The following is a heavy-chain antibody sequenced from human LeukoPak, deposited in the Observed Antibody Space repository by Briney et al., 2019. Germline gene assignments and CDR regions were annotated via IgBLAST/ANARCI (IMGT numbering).Heavy chain of an antibody. J-gene: IGHJ4*02. CDR2: INPSGGST. Sequence: ASVKVSCKASGYTFTSYYMHWVRQAPGQGLEWMGIINPSGGSTSYAQKFQGKVTMTRDTSTSTVYMELSSLRSEDTAVYYCARDQNSSSWEGVLDYWGQGTLVTASS. V-gene: IGHV1-46*03. CDR3: ARDQNSSSWEGVLDY. D-gene: IGHD6-13*01. CDR1: GYTFTSYY.